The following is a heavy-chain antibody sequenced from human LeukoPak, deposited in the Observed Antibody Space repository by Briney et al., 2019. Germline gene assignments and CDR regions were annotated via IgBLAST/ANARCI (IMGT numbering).Heavy chain of an antibody. CDR1: GFTFDDYA. J-gene: IGHJ6*03. D-gene: IGHD6-13*01. V-gene: IGHV3-9*01. Sequence: GRSLRLSCAASGFTFDDYAMHWVRQAPGKGLEWVSGISWNSGSIGYADSVKGRFTISRDNAKNSLYLQMNSLRAEDTAVYYCARDPKYSSSWYGYYYMDVWGKGTTVTVSS. CDR3: ARDPKYSSSWYGYYYMDV. CDR2: ISWNSGSI.